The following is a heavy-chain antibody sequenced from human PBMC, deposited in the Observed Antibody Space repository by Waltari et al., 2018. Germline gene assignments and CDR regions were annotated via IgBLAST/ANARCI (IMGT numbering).Heavy chain of an antibody. D-gene: IGHD3-9*01. CDR3: ARDRRYFDWLLSV. V-gene: IGHV1-3*01. Sequence: QVQLVQSGAEVKKPGASVQVSCKASGYTFTSYAMHWVRQAPGQRLEWMGWINAGNGNTKYSQKFQGRVTITRDTSASTAYMELSSLRSEDTAVYYCARDRRYFDWLLSVWGQGTLVTVSS. CDR1: GYTFTSYA. CDR2: INAGNGNT. J-gene: IGHJ4*02.